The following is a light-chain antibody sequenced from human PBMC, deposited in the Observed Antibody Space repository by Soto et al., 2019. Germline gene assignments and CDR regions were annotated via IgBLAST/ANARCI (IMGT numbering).Light chain of an antibody. J-gene: IGKJ1*01. V-gene: IGKV3-15*01. CDR1: QSVSGK. CDR3: QQYGSSAPWT. Sequence: EIVMTQSPATLSVSPGERATLSCRASQSVSGKLAWYQQKPGQAPRLLIYGASTRATGIPARFSGSGSGTEFTLIISSLQPDDFASYYCQQYGSSAPWTFGQGTKGQIK. CDR2: GAS.